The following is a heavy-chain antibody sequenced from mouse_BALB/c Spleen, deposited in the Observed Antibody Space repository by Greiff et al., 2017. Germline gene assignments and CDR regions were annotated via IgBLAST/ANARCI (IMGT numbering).Heavy chain of an antibody. J-gene: IGHJ2*01. Sequence: EVKVVESGGGLVKPGGSLKLSCAASGFTFSSYAMSWVRQTPEKRLEWVASISSGGNTYYPDSVKGRFTISRDNARNILYLQMSSLRSEDTAMFYCAREYDYPFDYWGQGTTLTVSS. CDR3: AREYDYPFDY. V-gene: IGHV5-6-5*01. CDR1: GFTFSSYA. D-gene: IGHD2-4*01. CDR2: ISSGGNT.